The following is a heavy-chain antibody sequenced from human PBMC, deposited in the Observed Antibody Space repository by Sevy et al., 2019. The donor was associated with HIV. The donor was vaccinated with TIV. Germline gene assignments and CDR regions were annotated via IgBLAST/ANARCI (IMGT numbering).Heavy chain of an antibody. V-gene: IGHV1-2*02. D-gene: IGHD1-26*01. Sequence: ASVKVSCKASGYTFTGYYMHWVRQAPGQGLEWMGWINPNSGGTNYAQKFQGRVTMTRDTSISTAYMELSRLRSDDTAVYYCARWEAGPMNYYYYGMDVWGQGTKVTVSS. CDR3: ARWEAGPMNYYYYGMDV. CDR2: INPNSGGT. CDR1: GYTFTGYY. J-gene: IGHJ6*02.